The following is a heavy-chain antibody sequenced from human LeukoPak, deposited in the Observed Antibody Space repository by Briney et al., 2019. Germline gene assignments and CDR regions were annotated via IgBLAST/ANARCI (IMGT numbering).Heavy chain of an antibody. J-gene: IGHJ4*02. CDR2: VFYSGST. CDR1: GGSISSYY. V-gene: IGHV4-59*01. CDR3: ARGGYDSSGYHDNYFDY. Sequence: SETLSLTCTISGGSISSYYWNLIRQPPGKGLEWIGRVFYSGSTNYNPSLKSRVTTSVDTSKNQFSLKLSSVTAADTAVYYCARGGYDSSGYHDNYFDYWGQGTLVTVSS. D-gene: IGHD3-22*01.